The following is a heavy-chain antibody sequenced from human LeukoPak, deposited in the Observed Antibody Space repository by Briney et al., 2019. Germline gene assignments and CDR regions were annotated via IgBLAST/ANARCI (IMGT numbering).Heavy chain of an antibody. V-gene: IGHV1-69*04. D-gene: IGHD2-21*02. J-gene: IGHJ2*01. CDR2: ITPILGIA. CDR1: GGTFSSYA. Sequence: SVKVSCKASGGTFSSYAISWVRQAPGQGLEWMGRITPILGIANYAQKFQGRVTITADKSTSTAYMELSSLRSEDTAVYYCARERAYCGGDCYSENMYFDLWGRGTLVTVS. CDR3: ARERAYCGGDCYSENMYFDL.